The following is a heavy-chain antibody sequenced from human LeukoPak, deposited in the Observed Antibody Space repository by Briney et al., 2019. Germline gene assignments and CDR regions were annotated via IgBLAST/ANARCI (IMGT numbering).Heavy chain of an antibody. CDR2: IYYSGST. V-gene: IGHV4-59*01. Sequence: SETLSLTCTVSGGSISSYYWSWIRQLPGKGLEWIGYIYYSGSTNYNPSLKSRVTISVDTSKNQFSLKLSSVTAADTAVYYCAGYCSSTSCYHFDYWGQGTLVTVSS. D-gene: IGHD2-2*03. CDR1: GGSISSYY. J-gene: IGHJ4*02. CDR3: AGYCSSTSCYHFDY.